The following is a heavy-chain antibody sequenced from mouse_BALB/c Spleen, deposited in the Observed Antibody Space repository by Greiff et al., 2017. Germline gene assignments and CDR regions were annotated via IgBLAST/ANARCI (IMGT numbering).Heavy chain of an antibody. CDR2: ISNLAYSI. V-gene: IGHV5-15*02. D-gene: IGHD1-1*01. Sequence: DVKLVESGGGLVQPGGSRKLSCAASGFTFSDYGMAWVRQAPGKGPEWVAFISNLAYSIYYADTVTGRFTISRENAKNTLYLEMSSLRSEDTAMYYCARAHYGSSYNYAMDYWGQGTSVTVSS. J-gene: IGHJ4*01. CDR1: GFTFSDYG. CDR3: ARAHYGSSYNYAMDY.